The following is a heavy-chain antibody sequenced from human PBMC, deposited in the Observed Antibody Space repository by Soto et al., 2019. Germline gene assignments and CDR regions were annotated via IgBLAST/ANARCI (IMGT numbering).Heavy chain of an antibody. J-gene: IGHJ4*02. D-gene: IGHD1-7*01. CDR2: INAANGDT. Sequence: QVQLVQSGADVRKPGASVSLSCKASEYTFTNYALHWVRQAPGQSLEWIGWINAANGDTKYSQKFRDRVTITRDTSANIAYMSLSSLRSDDTAVYYCARDAEELLVLYYFPYWGQGAQVSVSS. CDR1: EYTFTNYA. V-gene: IGHV1-3*01. CDR3: ARDAEELLVLYYFPY.